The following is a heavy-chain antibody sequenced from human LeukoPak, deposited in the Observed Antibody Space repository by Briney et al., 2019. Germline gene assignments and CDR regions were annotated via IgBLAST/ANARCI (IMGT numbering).Heavy chain of an antibody. V-gene: IGHV4-39*01. CDR2: IYYSGST. CDR1: GGSISSSSYY. D-gene: IGHD4-11*01. Sequence: SETLSLTCTVSGGSISSSSYYWGWIRQPPGKGLEWIGSIYYSGSTYYNPSLKSRVTISVDTSKNQFSLKLSSVTAADTAVYYCASLLTNQYYFDYWGQGTLVTVSP. CDR3: ASLLTNQYYFDY. J-gene: IGHJ4*02.